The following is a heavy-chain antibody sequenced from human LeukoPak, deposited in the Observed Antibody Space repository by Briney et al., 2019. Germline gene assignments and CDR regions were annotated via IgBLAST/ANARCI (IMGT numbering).Heavy chain of an antibody. Sequence: SETLSLTCTVSGGSIDTFYWSWIRQPAGKGLEWIGHTYSTGSTIYNPSLNSRVAISLDSSKSQFSLKVTSLSAADTAVYYCARGGWLPPDYWGQGTLVTVSS. D-gene: IGHD3-22*01. CDR2: TYSTGST. J-gene: IGHJ4*02. CDR3: ARGGWLPPDY. V-gene: IGHV4-4*07. CDR1: GGSIDTFY.